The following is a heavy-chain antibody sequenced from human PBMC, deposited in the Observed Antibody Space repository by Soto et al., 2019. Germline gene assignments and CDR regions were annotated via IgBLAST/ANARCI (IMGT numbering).Heavy chain of an antibody. Sequence: SLRLSCAASGFTFSGSSIHWVRQASGKGLEWVGRVGTKANTYATEYSASVKGRFTISRDDSKSTAYLQMNSLKTEDTAIYFCTRVCTGGTCYFDPWGQGTQVTVSS. D-gene: IGHD2-8*02. CDR3: TRVCTGGTCYFDP. J-gene: IGHJ5*02. CDR1: GFTFSGSS. CDR2: VGTKANTYAT. V-gene: IGHV3-73*01.